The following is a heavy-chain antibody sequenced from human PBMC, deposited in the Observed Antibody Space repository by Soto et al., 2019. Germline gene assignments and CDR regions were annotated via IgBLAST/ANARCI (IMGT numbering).Heavy chain of an antibody. CDR1: GFTFSSYA. CDR2: ISGSGGST. V-gene: IGHV3-23*01. J-gene: IGHJ6*03. CDR3: AKDRGDIVVVVAATWYMDV. Sequence: GGSLRLSCAASGFTFSSYAMSWVRQAPGKGLEWVSAISGSGGSTYYADSVKGRFTISRDNSKNTLYLQMNSLRAEDTAVYYCAKDRGDIVVVVAATWYMDVWGKGTTVTVSS. D-gene: IGHD2-15*01.